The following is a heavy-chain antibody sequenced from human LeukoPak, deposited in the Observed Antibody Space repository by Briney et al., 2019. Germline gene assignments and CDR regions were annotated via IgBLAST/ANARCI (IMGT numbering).Heavy chain of an antibody. CDR2: IRQDSGDS. D-gene: IGHD2-2*01. V-gene: IGHV3-7*01. CDR3: ARDSSRYCSSTSCYA. Sequence: PGGSLRLSCAASGFTFWNYWMSWVRQAPGKGLEWVANIRQDSGDSRYVDSVRGRFTISRDNSKNSLYLQMNSLRAEDTAVYYCARDSSRYCSSTSCYAWGQGTLVTVSS. CDR1: GFTFWNYW. J-gene: IGHJ5*02.